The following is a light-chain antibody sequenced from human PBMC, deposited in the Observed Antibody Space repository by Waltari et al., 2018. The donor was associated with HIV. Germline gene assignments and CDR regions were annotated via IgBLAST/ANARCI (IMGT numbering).Light chain of an antibody. CDR2: NTN. CDR3: VLYMGSGISV. CDR1: SGSVSTTYY. J-gene: IGLJ2*01. V-gene: IGLV8-61*01. Sequence: TLTCGLSSGSVSTTYYPSWYQHTPGQAPRTLIYNTNTRSSGVPDRFSGSILGNKAALNITGAQADDECDYYCVLYMGSGISVFGGGTKLTVL.